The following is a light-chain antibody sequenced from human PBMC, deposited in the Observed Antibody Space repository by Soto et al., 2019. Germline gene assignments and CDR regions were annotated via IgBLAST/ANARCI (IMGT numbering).Light chain of an antibody. CDR3: QHYDTYPLT. Sequence: DIQMTQSPSTLSASVGDRVTITCRASQSVSGWLAWYQQRPGKAPNLLVSKASSLESGVPSRFSGSGSGTEFTLTLSSLQPDDFATSYCQHYDTYPLTFGGGTKVEIK. V-gene: IGKV1-5*03. J-gene: IGKJ4*01. CDR2: KAS. CDR1: QSVSGW.